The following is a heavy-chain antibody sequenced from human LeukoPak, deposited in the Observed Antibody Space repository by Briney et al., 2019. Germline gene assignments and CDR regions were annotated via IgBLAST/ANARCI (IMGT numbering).Heavy chain of an antibody. Sequence: GGSLRLSCASSGFTFSGSAMHWVRQASGRGLEWVGRIRSKANNYATAYAASVQGRFTISRGDSENTAYLQMNSLKTEDTAVYYCIRGSTYAEDIFDYWGQGTLVTVSS. D-gene: IGHD5-18*01. CDR2: IRSKANNYAT. CDR1: GFTFSGSA. J-gene: IGHJ4*02. V-gene: IGHV3-73*01. CDR3: IRGSTYAEDIFDY.